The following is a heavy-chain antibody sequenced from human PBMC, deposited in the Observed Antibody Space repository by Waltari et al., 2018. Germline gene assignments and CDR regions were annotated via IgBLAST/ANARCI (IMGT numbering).Heavy chain of an antibody. D-gene: IGHD1-1*01. J-gene: IGHJ4*02. Sequence: EVQLVESGGGLVQPGGSLRLSCAASGFTFSRASMHWVRQAPGKGLVWVSRINGDGSSTVYVDSVKGRFTISRDNAKNTVFLQMNGLRADDTAVYYCTTGGGLSQYWGRGTLVTVSS. V-gene: IGHV3-74*01. CDR2: INGDGSST. CDR1: GFTFSRAS. CDR3: TTGGGLSQY.